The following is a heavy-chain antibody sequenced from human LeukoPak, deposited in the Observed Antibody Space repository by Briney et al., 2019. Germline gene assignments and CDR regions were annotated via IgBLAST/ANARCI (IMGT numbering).Heavy chain of an antibody. D-gene: IGHD6-19*01. CDR1: GYTFTSYA. CDR2: INPNSGGT. V-gene: IGHV1-2*02. J-gene: IGHJ4*02. Sequence: ASVKVSCKASGYTFTSYAMNWVRQAPGQGLEWMGWINPNSGGTNYAQKFQGRVTMTRDTSISTAYMELSRLRSDDTAVYYCARDRDSSGLLDYWGQGTLVTVSS. CDR3: ARDRDSSGLLDY.